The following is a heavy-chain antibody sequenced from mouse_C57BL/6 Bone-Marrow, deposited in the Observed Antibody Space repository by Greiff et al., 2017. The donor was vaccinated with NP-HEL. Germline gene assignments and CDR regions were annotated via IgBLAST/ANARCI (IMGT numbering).Heavy chain of an antibody. Sequence: QVQLQQSGPELVKPGASVKISCKASGYSFTSYYIHWVKQRPGQGLEWIGWIYPGSGNTKYNEKFKGKATLTADTSSSTAYMQLSSLTSEDSAVYYCARRYGSPYYAMDYWGQGTSVTVAS. J-gene: IGHJ4*01. CDR1: GYSFTSYY. CDR3: ARRYGSPYYAMDY. V-gene: IGHV1-66*01. CDR2: IYPGSGNT. D-gene: IGHD1-1*01.